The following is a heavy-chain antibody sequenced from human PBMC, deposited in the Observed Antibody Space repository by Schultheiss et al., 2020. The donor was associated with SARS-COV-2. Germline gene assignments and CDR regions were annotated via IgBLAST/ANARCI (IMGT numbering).Heavy chain of an antibody. D-gene: IGHD3-22*01. V-gene: IGHV3-23*01. CDR3: AKDRGYYDTHYGMDV. CDR1: GFTFSSYA. CDR2: ISWNSGSI. Sequence: GGSLRLSCAASGFTFSSYAMSWVRQAPGKGLEWVSGISWNSGSIGYADSVKGRFTISRDNSKNTLYLQMNSLRAEDTAVYYCAKDRGYYDTHYGMDVWGQGTTVTVSS. J-gene: IGHJ6*02.